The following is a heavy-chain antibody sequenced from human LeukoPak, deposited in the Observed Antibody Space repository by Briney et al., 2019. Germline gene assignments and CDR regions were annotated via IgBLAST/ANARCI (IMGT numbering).Heavy chain of an antibody. D-gene: IGHD6-13*01. Sequence: SETLSLTCTVSGGSVSSRSYYWGCIRQPPGKGLEWIGSIYYSGSTYYNPSLNSRVTISVDTSRNQFSLKLNSVTAADTAVYYCARTESIAAAGSGYFDLWGRGTLVTVSS. CDR2: IYYSGST. J-gene: IGHJ2*01. V-gene: IGHV4-39*01. CDR3: ARTESIAAAGSGYFDL. CDR1: GGSVSSRSYY.